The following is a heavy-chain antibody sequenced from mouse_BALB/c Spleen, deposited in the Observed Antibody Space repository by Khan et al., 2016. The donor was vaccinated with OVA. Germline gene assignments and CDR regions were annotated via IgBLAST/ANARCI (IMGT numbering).Heavy chain of an antibody. Sequence: QIQLVQSGPEVKKPGETVKISCKASGYSFTNFGMNWVRQVPGKGLKWMGWINTYTGEPTYADDFKGRFAFSLETSASTAYLQINNLKNEDTATYFCTSGVYCYFDVWGAGTTVTVSS. CDR2: INTYTGEP. CDR3: TSGVYCYFDV. V-gene: IGHV9-3-1*01. CDR1: GYSFTNFG. J-gene: IGHJ1*01.